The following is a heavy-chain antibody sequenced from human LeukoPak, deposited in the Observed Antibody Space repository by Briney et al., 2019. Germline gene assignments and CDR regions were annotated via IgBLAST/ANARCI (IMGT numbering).Heavy chain of an antibody. CDR1: GSSIINYY. J-gene: IGHJ6*03. D-gene: IGHD3-22*01. CDR2: IYITGST. Sequence: PSETLSLTCSVSGSSIINYYWSWIRQSAGTGQEWVGRIYITGSTTYNPSLQSRLSMSVDTSKNQFSLRLRSVSAADTAVYYCARLKYYDSTGYSPGYYMDVWGKGITLTVSS. CDR3: ARLKYYDSTGYSPGYYMDV. V-gene: IGHV4-4*07.